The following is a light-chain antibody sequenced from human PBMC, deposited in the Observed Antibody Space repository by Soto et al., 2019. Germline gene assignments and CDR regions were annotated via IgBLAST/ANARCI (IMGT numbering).Light chain of an antibody. CDR1: QSLSSN. V-gene: IGKV3-15*01. CDR2: GSS. J-gene: IGKJ1*01. CDR3: QQYNDWPKT. Sequence: ERVMTQSPATLSVSPGERATLSCRASQSLSSNLAWYQQKPGQAPRLLIYGSSTRATGIPARFSGSGSGTEFTLTISSLQSEDFAVYYGQQYNDWPKTFGQGTKVEIK.